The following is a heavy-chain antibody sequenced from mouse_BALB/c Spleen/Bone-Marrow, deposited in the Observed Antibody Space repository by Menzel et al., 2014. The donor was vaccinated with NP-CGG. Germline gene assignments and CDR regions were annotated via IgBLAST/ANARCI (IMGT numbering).Heavy chain of an antibody. V-gene: IGHV1-15*01. Sequence: VQRVESGAELVRPGASVTLSCKASGYTFTDYEMHWVKQTPVHGLEWIGAIDPETGGTAYNQKLKGKATLTADKSSSTAYMELRSLTSEDSAVYYCTRSETGPFAYWGQGTLVTVSA. D-gene: IGHD4-1*01. CDR3: TRSETGPFAY. J-gene: IGHJ3*01. CDR1: GYTFTDYE. CDR2: IDPETGGT.